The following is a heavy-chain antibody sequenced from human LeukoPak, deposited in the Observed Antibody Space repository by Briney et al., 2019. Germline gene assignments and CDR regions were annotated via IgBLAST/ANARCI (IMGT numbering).Heavy chain of an antibody. Sequence: ASVTVSCTASGYTFTSYPMHWVRQAPGQRLEWMGWINPGNANTKYSQKFQGRVTITRHTSASTAYMELSSLRFEDTAVYFCARGGGSCSGGSCYSSYFDSWGQGTLVTVSS. V-gene: IGHV1-3*01. J-gene: IGHJ4*02. D-gene: IGHD2-15*01. CDR1: GYTFTSYP. CDR2: INPGNANT. CDR3: ARGGGSCSGGSCYSSYFDS.